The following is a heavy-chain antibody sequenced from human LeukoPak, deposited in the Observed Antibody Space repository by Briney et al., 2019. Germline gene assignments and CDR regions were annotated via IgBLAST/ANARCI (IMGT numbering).Heavy chain of an antibody. CDR1: GFSFSNYA. Sequence: GGSLRLSCAASGFSFSNYAMNWVRQVPGKGLEWVSGISGSGDNSYYADSVKGRFTISRDNSQNTLYLQVTSLRAEDTAVYYCAKSLSSGYYYLDSFFDFWGQGTLVTVSS. CDR3: AKSLSSGYYYLDSFFDF. J-gene: IGHJ4*02. CDR2: ISGSGDNS. V-gene: IGHV3-23*01. D-gene: IGHD3-22*01.